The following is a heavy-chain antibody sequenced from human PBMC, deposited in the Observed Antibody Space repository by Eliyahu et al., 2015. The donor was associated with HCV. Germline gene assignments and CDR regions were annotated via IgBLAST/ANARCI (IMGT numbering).Heavy chain of an antibody. D-gene: IGHD3-16*01. CDR2: VSFDGSRK. J-gene: IGHJ6*02. V-gene: IGHV3-30*19. Sequence: VQLAQSGGGVVQPGTSLSLSXVGPGFTFSRXGIXWVXQAPGKGLXWVXVVSFDGSRKYYADSVKGRFIISRDNSKKMVSLQLNNLRPDDTALYFCAKESTDTSFYYNIDAYKSLGMDVWGQGTTVTATS. CDR3: AKESTDTSFYYNIDAYKSLGMDV. CDR1: GFTFSRXG.